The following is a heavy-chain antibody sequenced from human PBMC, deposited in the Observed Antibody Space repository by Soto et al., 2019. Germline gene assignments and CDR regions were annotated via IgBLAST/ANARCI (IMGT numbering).Heavy chain of an antibody. CDR2: ISGSGGDT. CDR1: RFTFSNYV. V-gene: IGHV3-23*01. CDR3: AKGYYDSPGYLTHLMGDH. Sequence: EVQLLESGGGLVQPGGSLRLSCAVSRFTFSNYVMNWVRQAPGKGLEWVSGISGSGGDTYYADSVKGRFTISRDNSKNTLSLQMNSLRAEDTAVYYCAKGYYDSPGYLTHLMGDHWGQGTLVTVSS. D-gene: IGHD3-22*01. J-gene: IGHJ4*02.